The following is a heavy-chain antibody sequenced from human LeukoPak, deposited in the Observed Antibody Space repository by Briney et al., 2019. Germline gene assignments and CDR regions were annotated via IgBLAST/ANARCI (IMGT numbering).Heavy chain of an antibody. V-gene: IGHV4-61*02. CDR1: GGSISSGSYY. CDR2: IYTSGST. Sequence: SETLSLTCTVSGGSISSGSYYWSWIRQPAGKGLEWIGRIYTSGSTNYNPSLKSRVTISVDTSKNQFSLKLSSVTAADTAVYYCARGPPEIIGRVAYFDYWGQGTLVTVSS. CDR3: ARGPPEIIGRVAYFDY. D-gene: IGHD3-10*01. J-gene: IGHJ4*02.